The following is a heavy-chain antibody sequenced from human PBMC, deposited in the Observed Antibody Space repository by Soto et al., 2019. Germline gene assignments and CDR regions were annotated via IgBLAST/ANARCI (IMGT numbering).Heavy chain of an antibody. Sequence: GGSLRLSCAASGFSLNDYGMHWVRQPPGKGLEWVADISYDGRNKYYTDSVRGRFTISRDISKGTLYLQMNSLRPEDTAVYYCAKSNRGAYDNPDFRGQGTQVTVSS. V-gene: IGHV3-30*18. D-gene: IGHD3-22*01. J-gene: IGHJ4*02. CDR1: GFSLNDYG. CDR3: AKSNRGAYDNPDF. CDR2: ISYDGRNK.